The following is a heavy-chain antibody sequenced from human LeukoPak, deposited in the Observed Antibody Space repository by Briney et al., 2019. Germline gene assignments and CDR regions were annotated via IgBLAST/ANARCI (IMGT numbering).Heavy chain of an antibody. CDR2: ISSSSSYI. V-gene: IGHV3-21*01. CDR3: ARFVGATAFDY. J-gene: IGHJ4*02. Sequence: GGSLRLSCAASGFTFSNYGIHWVRQAPGKGLEWVASISSSSSYIYYADSVKGRFTISRDNAKNSLYLQMNSLRAEDTAVYYCARFVGATAFDYWGQGTLVTVSS. D-gene: IGHD1-26*01. CDR1: GFTFSNYG.